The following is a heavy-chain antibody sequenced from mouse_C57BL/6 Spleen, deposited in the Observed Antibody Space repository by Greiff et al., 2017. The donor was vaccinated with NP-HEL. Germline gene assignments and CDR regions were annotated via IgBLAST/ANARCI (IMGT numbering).Heavy chain of an antibody. CDR3: ASGGGSNYDYDGYYAMDY. J-gene: IGHJ4*01. Sequence: VQLKESVAELVRPGASVKLSCTASGFNIKNTYMHWVKQRPEQGLEWIGRIDPANGNTKYAPKFQGKATITADTSSNTAYLQLSSLTSEDTAIYYCASGGGSNYDYDGYYAMDYWGQGTSVTVSS. CDR1: GFNIKNTY. D-gene: IGHD2-4*01. CDR2: IDPANGNT. V-gene: IGHV14-3*01.